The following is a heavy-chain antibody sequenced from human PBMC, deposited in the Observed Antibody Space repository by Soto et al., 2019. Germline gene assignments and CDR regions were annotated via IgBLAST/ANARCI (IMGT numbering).Heavy chain of an antibody. CDR1: GYSISSGYF. V-gene: IGHV4-38-2*01. Sequence: QVQLQESGPGLVKPSETLHLTCAVSGYSISSGYFWGWIRQPPGKGLEWIGSIYLRGSTYYSPSLQRRVTISVDTSKHQLSLRLSSVTAADTAVYYCARVAYDDSSGYYYYFDYWGQGTLVTVSS. CDR3: ARVAYDDSSGYYYYFDY. D-gene: IGHD3-22*01. J-gene: IGHJ4*02. CDR2: IYLRGST.